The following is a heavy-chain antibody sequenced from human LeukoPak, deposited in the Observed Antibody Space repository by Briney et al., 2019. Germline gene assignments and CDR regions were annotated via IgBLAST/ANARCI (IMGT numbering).Heavy chain of an antibody. D-gene: IGHD1-26*01. J-gene: IGHJ5*02. CDR3: ASTFVRWELLGA. Sequence: GGSLRLSCATSGFTFDTYTMNWVHQAPGKGLEWVSYISSSGSTIYYADSVKGRFTISRDNAKNSLYLQMNSLRAEDTAVYYCASTFVRWELLGAWGQGTLVTVSS. V-gene: IGHV3-48*04. CDR1: GFTFDTYT. CDR2: ISSSGSTI.